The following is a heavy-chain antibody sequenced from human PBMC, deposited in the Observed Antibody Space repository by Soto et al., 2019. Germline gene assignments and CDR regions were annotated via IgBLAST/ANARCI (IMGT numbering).Heavy chain of an antibody. V-gene: IGHV2-70*01. D-gene: IGHD3-22*01. CDR1: GFSLSTSGMC. Sequence: ASGPTLVNPTQTLTLTCTFSGFSLSTSGMCVSWIRQPPGKALEWLALIDWDDDKYYSTSLKTRLTISKDTSKNQVVLTMTNMDPVDTATYYCARLYTSPVHSSGPGGAFDIWGQGTMVTVSS. CDR2: IDWDDDK. J-gene: IGHJ3*02. CDR3: ARLYTSPVHSSGPGGAFDI.